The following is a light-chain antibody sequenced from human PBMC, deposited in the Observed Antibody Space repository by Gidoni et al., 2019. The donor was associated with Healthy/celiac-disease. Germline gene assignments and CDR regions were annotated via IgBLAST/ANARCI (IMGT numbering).Light chain of an antibody. CDR3: QQYGSSPFA. Sequence: LSCRASQSVSSSYLAWYQQKPGQAPRLLIYGASSRATGNPDRFSGSGSGTDFTITISRLEHEDFAVYYCQQYGSSPFAFGQGTRLEIK. J-gene: IGKJ5*01. V-gene: IGKV3-20*01. CDR1: QSVSSSY. CDR2: GAS.